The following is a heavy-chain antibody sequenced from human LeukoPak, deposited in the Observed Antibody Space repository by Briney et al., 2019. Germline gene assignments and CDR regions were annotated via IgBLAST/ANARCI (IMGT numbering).Heavy chain of an antibody. Sequence: GASLQISCKDSGHRFTNYWIGWVRQMPGKGLEWMGIIWPGDSDTRYGPSFQGQVTISADKSISTAYLQWRSLKASDTAMYYCASRRSNGAFDIWGQGTMVTVSS. D-gene: IGHD2-8*01. V-gene: IGHV5-51*01. CDR1: GHRFTNYW. J-gene: IGHJ3*02. CDR2: IWPGDSDT. CDR3: ASRRSNGAFDI.